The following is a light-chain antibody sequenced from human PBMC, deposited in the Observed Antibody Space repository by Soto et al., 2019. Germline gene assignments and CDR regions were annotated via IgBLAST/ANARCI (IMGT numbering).Light chain of an antibody. CDR2: DVS. V-gene: IGLV2-14*03. CDR3: SSYTTSNTRQIV. J-gene: IGLJ1*01. Sequence: SVLTQPASLSGSPGQSITISCTGTSSDVGGYNYVSWYQHHPGKAPKLIIYDVSNRPSGVSNRFSGSKSGNTASLTISGLQPEDEADYYCSSYTTSNTRQIVFGTGTKVTVL. CDR1: SSDVGGYNY.